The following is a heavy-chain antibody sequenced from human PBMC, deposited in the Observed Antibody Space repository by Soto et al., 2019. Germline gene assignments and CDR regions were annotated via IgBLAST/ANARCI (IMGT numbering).Heavy chain of an antibody. CDR1: GFTFNIYW. Sequence: EVQLVESGGGLVQPGGSLRLSCVASGFTFNIYWMHWVRQAPGKGLEWVSRIDNDGSATTYADSVKGRFTISRDNAKNKLFLQMNTLRVDDTAVYYCARHNWNSYWGQGTLVTVSS. D-gene: IGHD1-1*01. CDR2: IDNDGSAT. V-gene: IGHV3-74*01. CDR3: ARHNWNSY. J-gene: IGHJ4*02.